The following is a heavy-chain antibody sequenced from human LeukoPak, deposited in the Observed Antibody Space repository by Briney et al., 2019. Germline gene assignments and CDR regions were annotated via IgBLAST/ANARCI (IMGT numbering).Heavy chain of an antibody. V-gene: IGHV4-34*01. D-gene: IGHD4-17*01. CDR3: ARALTVSDAFDI. CDR2: INHSGST. Sequence: SETLSLTCAVYGGSFSGYYWSWIRQPPGKGLEWIGEINHSGSTNYNPSLKSRVAISVDTSKNQFSLKLSSVTAADTAVYYCARALTVSDAFDIWGQGTMVTVSS. CDR1: GGSFSGYY. J-gene: IGHJ3*02.